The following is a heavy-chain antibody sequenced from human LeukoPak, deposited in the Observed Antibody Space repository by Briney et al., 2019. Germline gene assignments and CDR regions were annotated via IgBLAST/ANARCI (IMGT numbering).Heavy chain of an antibody. D-gene: IGHD6-19*01. CDR3: AGAPIAYSSGWYVKYYYYYMDV. Sequence: SETLSLTCTVSGGSISSGSYYWSWIRQPAGKGLEWIGRIYTSGSTNYNPSLKSRVTISVDTSKNQFSLKLSSVTAADTAVYYCAGAPIAYSSGWYVKYYYYYMDVWGKGTTVTISS. CDR2: IYTSGST. J-gene: IGHJ6*03. CDR1: GGSISSGSYY. V-gene: IGHV4-61*02.